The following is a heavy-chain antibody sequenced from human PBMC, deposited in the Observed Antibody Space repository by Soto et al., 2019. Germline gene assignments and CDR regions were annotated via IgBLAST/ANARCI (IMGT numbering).Heavy chain of an antibody. J-gene: IGHJ4*01. V-gene: IGHV3-30*18. CDR1: GFTFSSYG. CDR2: ISYDGSNK. CDR3: AKAVYYGSGSDY. D-gene: IGHD3-10*01. Sequence: RGSLRLSCAASGFTFSSYGMHWVRQAPGKGLEWVAVISYDGSNKYYADSVKGRFTISRDNSKNTLYLQMNSLRAEDTAVYYCAKAVYYGSGSDYWGQGTLVTVSS.